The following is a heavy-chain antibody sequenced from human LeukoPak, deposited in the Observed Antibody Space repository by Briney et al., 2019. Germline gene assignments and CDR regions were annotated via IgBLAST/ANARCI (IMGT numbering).Heavy chain of an antibody. V-gene: IGHV4-4*02. CDR2: ILQSGST. D-gene: IGHD2-2*01. J-gene: IGHJ4*02. CDR1: GASISSYY. CDR3: ARDGSTEMYFDY. Sequence: SETLSLTCTVSGASISSYYWSWVRQSPGKGLEWIGEILQSGSTNYNPSLRSRVTISIDKSKNQFSLNLSSVTAADTAVYYCARDGSTEMYFDYWGQGTLVTVSS.